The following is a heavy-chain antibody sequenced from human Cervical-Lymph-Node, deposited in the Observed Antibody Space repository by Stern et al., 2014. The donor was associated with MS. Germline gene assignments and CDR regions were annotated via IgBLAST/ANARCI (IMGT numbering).Heavy chain of an antibody. V-gene: IGHV2-5*09. J-gene: IGHJ4*02. CDR2: IYWDGDK. Sequence: QVTLKESGPTLVKPTQTLTLTCTLSGFSLSTSGVGVGWIRQHPGKALEWLAHIYWDGDKRHRPSLTRRVTIPQDTSTNTVVLTLSNMDPVDTATYYCAHMHGYALFYYWGQGTLVTVSS. CDR3: AHMHGYALFYY. CDR1: GFSLSTSGVG. D-gene: IGHD2-2*01.